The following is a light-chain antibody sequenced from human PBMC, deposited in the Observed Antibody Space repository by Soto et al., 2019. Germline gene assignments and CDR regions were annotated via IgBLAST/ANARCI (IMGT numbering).Light chain of an antibody. CDR2: GAS. J-gene: IGKJ2*01. V-gene: IGKV3-20*01. CDR1: QRIGSRY. CDR3: QQYGSSPPYT. Sequence: EIVLTQSPDTLSLSPGERAALSCRASQRIGSRYLAWYQQKPGQAPRLLIYGASSRATDIPDRFSASGSGTDFTLTISRLEPEDFAVYYCQQYGSSPPYTFGQGTKLEI.